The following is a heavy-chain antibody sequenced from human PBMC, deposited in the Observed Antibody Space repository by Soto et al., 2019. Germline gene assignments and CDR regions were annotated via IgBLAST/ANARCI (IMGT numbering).Heavy chain of an antibody. CDR3: ARDGSNGSVWYNWFDP. V-gene: IGHV4-59*01. CDR2: VYYSGST. J-gene: IGHJ5*02. D-gene: IGHD3-16*01. Sequence: SETLSLTCTVSGGSISSYYWSWIRQPPGKGLEWIGYVYYSGSTNYNPSLKSRVTMSVDASKNQFSLKLSSLTAADTAVYYCARDGSNGSVWYNWFDPWGQGILVTVSS. CDR1: GGSISSYY.